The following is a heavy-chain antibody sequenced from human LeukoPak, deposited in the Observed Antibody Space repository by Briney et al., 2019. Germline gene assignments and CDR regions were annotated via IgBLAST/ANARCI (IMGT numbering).Heavy chain of an antibody. Sequence: SETLSLTCTVSGGSISSGSYYWGWIRQPPGKGLDWIGSFYYTGNTYYNLSLKSRVTISVDTSKNQFSLKLSSVTAADTAVYHCARQIAGAGEWAFDMWGQGTMVTVSS. CDR2: FYYTGNT. CDR3: ARQIAGAGEWAFDM. J-gene: IGHJ3*02. V-gene: IGHV4-39*01. D-gene: IGHD6-19*01. CDR1: GGSISSGSYY.